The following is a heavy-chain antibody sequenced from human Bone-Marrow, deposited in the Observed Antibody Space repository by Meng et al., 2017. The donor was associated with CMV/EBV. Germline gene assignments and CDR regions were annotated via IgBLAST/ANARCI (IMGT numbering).Heavy chain of an antibody. J-gene: IGHJ4*02. CDR2: INPSSCVT. CDR1: GSGFSCNY. Sequence: SCYTSGSGFSCNYLQWLLPAPGHGLEWMGWINPSSCVTRSAQRFQGSVTMPRDTSLSTVYMALRSLTFVDSAVYYCARDSTPIDYWGPGTLVTVSS. V-gene: IGHV1-2*04. CDR3: ARDSTPIDY. D-gene: IGHD2-15*01.